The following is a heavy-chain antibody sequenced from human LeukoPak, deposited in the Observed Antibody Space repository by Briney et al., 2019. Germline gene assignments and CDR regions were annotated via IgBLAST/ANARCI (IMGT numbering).Heavy chain of an antibody. CDR2: ISYDGSNE. CDR1: GITFRSYA. D-gene: IGHD6-19*01. V-gene: IGHV3-30*04. J-gene: IGHJ4*02. Sequence: GGSLRLSCAASGITFRSYAMHWVRQAPGKGLEWVAVISYDGSNENYADSVKGRFTISRDKSKSTLYLQMNSLRAEDTAVYFCARRSGIAVAGAFDYWGQGTLVTVSS. CDR3: ARRSGIAVAGAFDY.